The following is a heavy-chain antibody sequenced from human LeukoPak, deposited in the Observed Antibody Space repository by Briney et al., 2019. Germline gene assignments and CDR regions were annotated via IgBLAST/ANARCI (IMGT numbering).Heavy chain of an antibody. CDR2: IWYDGSNK. D-gene: IGHD2-2*01. J-gene: IGHJ6*04. V-gene: IGHV3-33*01. CDR3: ARDGLYCSSTSCYALYYYYYGMDV. CDR1: GFTFSSYG. Sequence: GGSLRLSCAASGFTFSSYGMHWVRQAPGKGLEWVAVIWYDGSNKYYADSVRGRFTISRDNSKNTLYLQMNSLRAEDTAVYYYARDGLYCSSTSCYALYYYYYGMDVWGKGTTVTVSS.